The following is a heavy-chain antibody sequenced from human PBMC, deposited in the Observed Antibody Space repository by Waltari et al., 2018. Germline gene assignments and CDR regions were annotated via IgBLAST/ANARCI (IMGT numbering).Heavy chain of an antibody. CDR1: GGSISSYY. D-gene: IGHD3-3*01. CDR2: IYTSGST. V-gene: IGHV4-4*07. CDR3: ASQSITIFGVVTTGAFDI. J-gene: IGHJ3*02. Sequence: QVQLQESGPGLVKPSETLSLTCTVSGGSISSYYWSWIRQPAGTGLEWIGRIYTSGSTNYNPSLKSRVTMSVDTSKNQFSLKLSSVTAADTAVYYCASQSITIFGVVTTGAFDIWGQGTMVTVSS.